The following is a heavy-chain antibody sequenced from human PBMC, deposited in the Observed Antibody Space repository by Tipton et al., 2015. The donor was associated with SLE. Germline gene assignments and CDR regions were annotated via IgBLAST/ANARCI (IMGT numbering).Heavy chain of an antibody. CDR2: VYYSGNT. V-gene: IGHV4-31*03. D-gene: IGHD3-22*01. CDR3: ARDEYRYDTTGYHLLGHFDF. J-gene: IGHJ4*02. CDR1: GGSINVGFYY. Sequence: TLSLTCSVSGGSINVGFYYWGWIRQHPGKGLEWIGNVYYSGNTNYNPSLRSRVTISVDTSKNQFSLNLSSVTAADTAVYYCARDEYRYDTTGYHLLGHFDFWGQGTLVTVSS.